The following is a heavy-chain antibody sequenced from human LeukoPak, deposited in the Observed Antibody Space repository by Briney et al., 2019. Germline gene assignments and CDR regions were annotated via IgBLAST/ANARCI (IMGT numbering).Heavy chain of an antibody. V-gene: IGHV1-69*13. CDR1: GGTFSSYA. J-gene: IGHJ3*02. Sequence: GASVKVSCTASGGTFSSYAISWVRQAPGQGLEWMGGIIPIFGTANYAQKFQGRVTITADESTSTAYMELSSLRSEDTAVYYCARTSLILEDAFDIWGQGTMVTVSS. CDR2: IIPIFGTA. D-gene: IGHD1-1*01. CDR3: ARTSLILEDAFDI.